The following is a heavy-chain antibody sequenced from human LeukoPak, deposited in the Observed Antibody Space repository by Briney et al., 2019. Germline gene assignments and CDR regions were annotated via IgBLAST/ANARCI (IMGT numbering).Heavy chain of an antibody. V-gene: IGHV3-53*01. D-gene: IGHD1-26*01. CDR1: GFTVSSNY. CDR3: ARDGVGASHGMDV. CDR2: IYSGGST. Sequence: PGGSLRLSCAASGFTVSSNYMSWVRQAPGKGLEWVSVIYSGGSTYYADSVRGRFTISRDNSKNTLYLQMNSPRAEDTAVYCCARDGVGASHGMDVWGQGTTVTVSS. J-gene: IGHJ6*02.